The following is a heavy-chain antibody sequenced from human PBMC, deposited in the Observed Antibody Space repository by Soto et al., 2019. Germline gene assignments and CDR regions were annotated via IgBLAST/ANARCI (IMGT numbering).Heavy chain of an antibody. D-gene: IGHD4-17*01. J-gene: IGHJ2*01. V-gene: IGHV3-7*01. CDR3: ARAPPSYGDWYFDL. CDR1: GFTFSSYW. Sequence: GGSLRLSCAASGFTFSSYWMSWVRQAPGKGLEWVANIKQDGSEKYYVDSVKGRFTISRDNAKNSLYLQMNSLRAEDTAVYYCARAPPSYGDWYFDLWGRGTLVTVSS. CDR2: IKQDGSEK.